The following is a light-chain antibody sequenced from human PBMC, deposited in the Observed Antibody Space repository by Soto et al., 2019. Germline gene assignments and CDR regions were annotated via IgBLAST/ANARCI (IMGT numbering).Light chain of an antibody. J-gene: IGKJ5*01. CDR2: GSF. CDR3: QQYGSLIT. Sequence: EILMTQSQGTLSVSPGERATLSCRASQSVRSNLAWYQQKSGQAPRLLIYGSFSRATGIPDRFSGSGSGTDFTLTISRLEPEDFAVYYCQQYGSLITFGQGARLEIK. CDR1: QSVRSN. V-gene: IGKV3-20*01.